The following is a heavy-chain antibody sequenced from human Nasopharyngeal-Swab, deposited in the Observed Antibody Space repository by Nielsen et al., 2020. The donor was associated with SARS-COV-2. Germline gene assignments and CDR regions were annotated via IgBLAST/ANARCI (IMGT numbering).Heavy chain of an antibody. CDR1: GYTFTWYY. CDR2: INPGGGSA. CDR3: ARGGDPREVVAATDCFDP. J-gene: IGHJ5*02. V-gene: IGHV1-46*01. D-gene: IGHD2-15*01. Sequence: ASVKVSCKASGYTFTWYYIHWVRQAPGQGLEWMGIINPGGGSARYSQNFQGRVTMTRDTSTSTVYMELSSLRSEDTAVYYCARGGDPREVVAATDCFDPWGQGTLVTVSS.